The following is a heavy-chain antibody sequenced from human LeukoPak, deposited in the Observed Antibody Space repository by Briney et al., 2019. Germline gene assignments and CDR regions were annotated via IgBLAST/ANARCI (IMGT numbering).Heavy chain of an antibody. CDR3: AKGWGNFDY. D-gene: IGHD3-16*01. Sequence: GGSLRLPCAASGFTFSSYGMHWVRQAPGKGLEWVAVISYDGSDKYYADSVKGRFTIARDNSKNTLYLQMNSLRVEDTAVYYCAKGWGNFDYWGQGTLVTVSS. J-gene: IGHJ4*02. CDR1: GFTFSSYG. V-gene: IGHV3-30*18. CDR2: ISYDGSDK.